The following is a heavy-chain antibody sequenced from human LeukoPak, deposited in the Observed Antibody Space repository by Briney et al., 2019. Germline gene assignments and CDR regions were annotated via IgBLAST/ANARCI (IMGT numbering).Heavy chain of an antibody. CDR1: GFTFSSYA. CDR2: ISYDGSNK. Sequence: GRSLRLSCAASGFTFSSYAMHWVRQAPGKGLEWVAVISYDGSNKYYADSVKGRFTISRDNSKNTLYLQMNSLRVEDTALYYCARNYPDGGGGRYFDWLPVFWGQGTLVTVSS. D-gene: IGHD3-9*01. V-gene: IGHV3-30-3*01. J-gene: IGHJ4*02. CDR3: ARNYPDGGGGRYFDWLPVF.